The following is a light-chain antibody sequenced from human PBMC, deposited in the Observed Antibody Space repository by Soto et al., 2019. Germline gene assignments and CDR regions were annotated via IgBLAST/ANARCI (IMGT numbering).Light chain of an antibody. J-gene: IGKJ5*01. CDR1: QSVSSSY. CDR2: GAS. CDR3: HQSSDWPIT. V-gene: IGKV3D-20*02. Sequence: EIVLTQSPGTLSLSPGERATFSCRASQSVSSSYIAWYQQKRGQAPRRLIYGASIRATGIPDRFSGSGSGTDFTLTISSLESEDFAFYYCHQSSDWPITFGQGTRLEIK.